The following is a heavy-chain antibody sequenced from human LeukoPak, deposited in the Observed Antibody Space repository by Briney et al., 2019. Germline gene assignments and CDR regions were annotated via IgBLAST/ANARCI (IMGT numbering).Heavy chain of an antibody. Sequence: ASVKVSCEASGYTLTGYYTHWVRQAPGQGLEWMGWINPNSGGTNYAQKFQGRVTMTRDTSISTAYMELSRLRSDDTAVYYWARGSPDGGDTTLHYWGQGTLVTVSS. CDR1: GYTLTGYY. V-gene: IGHV1-2*02. J-gene: IGHJ4*02. CDR3: ARGSPDGGDTTLHY. CDR2: INPNSGGT. D-gene: IGHD1-26*01.